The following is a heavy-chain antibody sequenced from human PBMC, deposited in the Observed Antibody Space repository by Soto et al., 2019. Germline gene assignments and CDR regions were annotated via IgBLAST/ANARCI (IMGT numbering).Heavy chain of an antibody. CDR3: ARDPYCSGGSCFPGYFDL. CDR2: IYYSGST. J-gene: IGHJ2*01. Sequence: SETLSLTCTVSGGSISSYYWSWIRQPPGKGLEWIGYIYYSGSTNYNPSLKSRVTISVDTSKNQFSLKLSSVTAADTAVYYCARDPYCSGGSCFPGYFDLWGRGTLVTVSS. V-gene: IGHV4-59*12. CDR1: GGSISSYY. D-gene: IGHD2-15*01.